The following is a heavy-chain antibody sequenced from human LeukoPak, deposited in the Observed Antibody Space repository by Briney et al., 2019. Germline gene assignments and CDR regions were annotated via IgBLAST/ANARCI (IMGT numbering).Heavy chain of an antibody. D-gene: IGHD6-13*01. CDR3: ARDIGSSWDGYYYGMDV. J-gene: IGHJ6*02. V-gene: IGHV3-66*01. CDR1: GFTVSSNY. Sequence: GGSLRLSCAASGFTVSSNYMSWVRQAPGKGLEWVSVIYSGGSTYYADSVKGRFTISRDNSKNTLYLQMNSLRAEDTAVYYCARDIGSSWDGYYYGMDVWGQGTTVTVSS. CDR2: IYSGGST.